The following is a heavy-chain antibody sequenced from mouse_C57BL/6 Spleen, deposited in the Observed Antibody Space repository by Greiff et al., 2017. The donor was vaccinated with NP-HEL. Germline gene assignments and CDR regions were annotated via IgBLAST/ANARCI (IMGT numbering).Heavy chain of an antibody. CDR1: GYTFTSYW. V-gene: IGHV1-59*01. D-gene: IGHD1-1*01. CDR3: ARWNYGTSPGDY. Sequence: VQLQQPGAELVRPGTSVKLSCKASGYTFTSYWMHWVKQRPGQGLEWIGVIDPSDSYTNYNQKFKGKATLTVDTSSSTAYMQLSSLTSEDSAAYYCARWNYGTSPGDYWGQGTSVTVSS. J-gene: IGHJ4*01. CDR2: IDPSDSYT.